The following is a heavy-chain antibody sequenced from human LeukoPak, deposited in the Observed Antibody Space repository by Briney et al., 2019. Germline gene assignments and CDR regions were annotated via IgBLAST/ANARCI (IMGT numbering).Heavy chain of an antibody. V-gene: IGHV3-23*01. CDR3: ANLGSIVVVPAAMPYDAFDI. CDR2: ISGSGGST. CDR1: GFTFSSYA. D-gene: IGHD2-2*01. Sequence: PGGSLRLSCAASGFTFSSYAMSWVRQAPGKGLEWVSAISGSGGSTYYADSVKGRFTISRDNSKNTLYLRMNSLRAEDTAVYYCANLGSIVVVPAAMPYDAFDIWGQGTMVTVSS. J-gene: IGHJ3*02.